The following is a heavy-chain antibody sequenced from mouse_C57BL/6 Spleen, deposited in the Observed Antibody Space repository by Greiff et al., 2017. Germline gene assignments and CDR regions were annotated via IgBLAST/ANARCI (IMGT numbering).Heavy chain of an antibody. CDR2: IYPSDSET. D-gene: IGHD2-5*01. J-gene: IGHJ2*01. V-gene: IGHV1-61*01. CDR1: GYTFTSYW. CDR3: AREGAYYSIFDY. Sequence: QVQLQQPGAELVRPGSSVKLSCKASGYTFTSYWMDWVQQRPGQGLEWIGNIYPSDSETHYNQKFKDKATLTVDKSSSTAYMQLSSLTSEDSAVYYCAREGAYYSIFDYGGQGTTLTVAS.